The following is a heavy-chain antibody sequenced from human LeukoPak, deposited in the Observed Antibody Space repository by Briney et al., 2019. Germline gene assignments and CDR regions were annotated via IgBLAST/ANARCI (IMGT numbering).Heavy chain of an antibody. V-gene: IGHV3-7*03. CDR2: IKQDGSEK. CDR3: VSTYGMDV. J-gene: IGHJ6*02. CDR1: GFTFSSSA. Sequence: GGSLRLSCAASGFTFSSSAMSWVRQAPGKGLEWVANIKQDGSEKYYVDSVKGRFTISRDNAKNSLYLQMNSLRAEDTAVYYCVSTYGMDVWGQGTTVTVSS.